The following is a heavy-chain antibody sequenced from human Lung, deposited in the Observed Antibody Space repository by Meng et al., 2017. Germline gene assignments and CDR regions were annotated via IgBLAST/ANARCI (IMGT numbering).Heavy chain of an antibody. CDR1: GYTFIRYG. CDR2: ISTYNGNT. D-gene: IGHD4-17*01. CDR3: AVMGLYGDYDNWYFDL. J-gene: IGHJ2*01. Sequence: QVQLVQSGAEVKKPGASAKVSCKASGYTFIRYGISWVRQAPGQGLEWMGWISTYNGNTNYAQKFQGRVTMTTDTSTSTAYMELRSLRSDDTAVYYCAVMGLYGDYDNWYFDLWGRGTLVTVSS. V-gene: IGHV1-18*01.